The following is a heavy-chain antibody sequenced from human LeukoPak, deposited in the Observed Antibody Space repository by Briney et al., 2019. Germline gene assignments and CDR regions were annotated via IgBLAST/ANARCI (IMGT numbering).Heavy chain of an antibody. CDR2: ISASGSNT. CDR1: GFTFSSYG. D-gene: IGHD1-26*01. V-gene: IGHV3-23*01. Sequence: GGSLRLSCAASGFTFSSYGMSWVRQAPGEGRKWVAMISASGSNTIYADSVKGRFTISRDNSKNTLYLQMNSLRAEDTAVYYCAKGASGSHYYSFDYWGQGTLVTVSS. CDR3: AKGASGSHYYSFDY. J-gene: IGHJ4*02.